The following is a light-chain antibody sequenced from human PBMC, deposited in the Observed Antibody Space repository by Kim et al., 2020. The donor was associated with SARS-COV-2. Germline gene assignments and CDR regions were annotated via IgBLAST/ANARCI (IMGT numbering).Light chain of an antibody. CDR3: CSYAGSSSWV. J-gene: IGLJ3*02. CDR2: EGS. CDR1: SSDVGSYNL. Sequence: QSITISCTGTSSDVGSYNLVSWYQQHPGKAPKLMIYEGSKRHSGVSNRFSGSKSGNTASLTISGLQAEDEADYYCCSYAGSSSWVFGGGTQLTVL. V-gene: IGLV2-23*01.